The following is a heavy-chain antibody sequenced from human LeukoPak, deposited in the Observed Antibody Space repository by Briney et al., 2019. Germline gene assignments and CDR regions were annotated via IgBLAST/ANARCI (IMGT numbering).Heavy chain of an antibody. J-gene: IGHJ4*02. CDR1: GFTFSSYS. V-gene: IGHV3-30-3*01. CDR3: AKDVLVGATTHFGY. D-gene: IGHD1-26*01. Sequence: GGSLRLSCAASGFTFSSYSMHWVRQAPGKGLEWVAVVSYDGSKKYYVDSVKGRFTISRDNSKNTLYLQMNSLRAEDTAVYDCAKDVLVGATTHFGYWGQGNLVTVS. CDR2: VSYDGSKK.